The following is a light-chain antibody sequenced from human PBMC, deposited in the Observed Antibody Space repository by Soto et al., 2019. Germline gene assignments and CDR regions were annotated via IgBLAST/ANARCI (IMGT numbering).Light chain of an antibody. Sequence: QSVLTQPASVSGSPGQSITISCTGTSSDVGDYNYVSWYQQHPGKAPKVMIYDVSNRPSGVFNRFSGSKSGNKASLTISGLQAEDEADYYCSSYTSSSTLVFGTGTKVTVL. CDR1: SSDVGDYNY. J-gene: IGLJ1*01. V-gene: IGLV2-14*01. CDR2: DVS. CDR3: SSYTSSSTLV.